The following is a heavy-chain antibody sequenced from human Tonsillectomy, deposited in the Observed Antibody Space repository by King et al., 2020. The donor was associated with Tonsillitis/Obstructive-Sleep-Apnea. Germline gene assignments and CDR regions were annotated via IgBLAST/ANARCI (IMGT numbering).Heavy chain of an antibody. CDR3: ARRKDIVVATNWFDP. D-gene: IGHD2-2*01. Sequence: VQLQQWGAGLLKPSETLSLTCAVYGGSFSGYYWSWIRQPPGKGLEWIGEINHSGSTNYNPSLKSRVTISVDTSKNQFSLKLSSVTAADTAVYYCARRKDIVVATNWFDPWGQGTLVTVSS. J-gene: IGHJ5*02. V-gene: IGHV4-34*01. CDR1: GGSFSGYY. CDR2: INHSGST.